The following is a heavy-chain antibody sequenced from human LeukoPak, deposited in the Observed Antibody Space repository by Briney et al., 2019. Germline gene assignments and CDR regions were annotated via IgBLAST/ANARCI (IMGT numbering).Heavy chain of an antibody. J-gene: IGHJ4*02. CDR3: ARRSNLYYDSDY. Sequence: PGGSLRLSCAASGFTFSSYEMNWVRQAPGKGLEWVSYISSSGSTIYYADSVKGRFTISRDNAKNSLYLQMNSLRAEDTAVYYCARRSNLYYDSDYWGQGTLVTVSS. CDR1: GFTFSSYE. CDR2: ISSSGSTI. V-gene: IGHV3-48*03. D-gene: IGHD3-22*01.